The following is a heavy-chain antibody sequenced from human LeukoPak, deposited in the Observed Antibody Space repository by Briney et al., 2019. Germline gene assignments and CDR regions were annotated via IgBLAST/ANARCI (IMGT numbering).Heavy chain of an antibody. CDR3: ARGHRLLPYYYYYGMDV. D-gene: IGHD2-21*02. CDR1: GGSFSGYY. Sequence: SSETLSLTCAVYGGSFSGYYWSWIRQPPGKGLEWIGEINHSGSTNYNPSLKSRVTISVDTSKNQFSLKLSSATAADTAVYHCARGHRLLPYYYYYGMDVWGQGTTVTVSS. J-gene: IGHJ6*02. CDR2: INHSGST. V-gene: IGHV4-34*01.